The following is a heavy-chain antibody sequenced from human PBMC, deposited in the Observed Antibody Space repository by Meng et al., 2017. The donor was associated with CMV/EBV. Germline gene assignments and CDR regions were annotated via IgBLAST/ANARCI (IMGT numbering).Heavy chain of an antibody. V-gene: IGHV4-31*02. D-gene: IGHD2-2*03. CDR2: IYYSGST. Sequence: SGGYSWSWIRQHPGKGLEWIGYIYYSGSTYYNPSLKSRVTISVDTSKNQFSLKLSSVTAADTAVYYCARDYGYCSSTSCYGNWHFDLWGRGTLVTVSS. CDR3: ARDYGYCSSTSCYGNWHFDL. J-gene: IGHJ2*01. CDR1: SGGYS.